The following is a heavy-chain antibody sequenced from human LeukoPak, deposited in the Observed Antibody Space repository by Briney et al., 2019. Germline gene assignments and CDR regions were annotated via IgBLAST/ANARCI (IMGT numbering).Heavy chain of an antibody. D-gene: IGHD3-16*01. CDR3: ARLKLGAYFDL. Sequence: SETLSLTCTVSGGSTSSDYWSWIRHSPGKGLEWVGYVYNSGDTGKNPSLKSRVTILLDTSKNQCSLKLTSVSAADTAVYYCARLKLGAYFDLWGRGTLVPVSS. CDR1: GGSTSSDY. J-gene: IGHJ2*01. V-gene: IGHV4-59*08. CDR2: VYNSGDT.